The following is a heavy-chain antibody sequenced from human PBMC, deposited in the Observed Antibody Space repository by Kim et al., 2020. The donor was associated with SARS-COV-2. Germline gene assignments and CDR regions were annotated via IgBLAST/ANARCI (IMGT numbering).Heavy chain of an antibody. CDR1: GGSISSYY. D-gene: IGHD2-15*01. Sequence: SETLSLTCTVSGGSISSYYWSWIRQPPGKGLEWIWFIYYSGSTNYNPSLKSRVTISVDTSKNQFSLKLSSVTAADTAVYYCSRSGLYCRGGRCFFACWG. CDR2: IYYSGST. J-gene: IGHJ4*01. V-gene: IGHV4-59*13. CDR3: SRSGLYCRGGRCFFAC.